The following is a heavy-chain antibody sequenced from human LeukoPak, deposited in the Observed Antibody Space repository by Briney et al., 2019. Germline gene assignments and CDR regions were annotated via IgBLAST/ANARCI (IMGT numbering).Heavy chain of an antibody. D-gene: IGHD5-12*01. CDR2: IIPIFGTA. J-gene: IGHJ4*02. Sequence: SVKVSCKASGGTFSSYAISWVRQAPGQGLEWMGGIIPIFGTANYAQKFQGRVTITADESTSTAHMELSSLRSEDTAVYYCARGGLSGYDLNYWGQGTLVTVSS. CDR1: GGTFSSYA. V-gene: IGHV1-69*13. CDR3: ARGGLSGYDLNY.